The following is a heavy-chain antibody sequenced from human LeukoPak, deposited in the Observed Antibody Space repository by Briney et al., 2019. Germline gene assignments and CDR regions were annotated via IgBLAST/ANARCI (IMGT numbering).Heavy chain of an antibody. J-gene: IGHJ4*02. CDR2: IKQDGGEK. V-gene: IGHV3-7*03. Sequence: PGGSLRLSCAVSGFTFSSYWMNWVRQAPGKGLEWVASIKQDGGEKSYVDSVKGRFTISRDNAKNSLYLQMNSLRAEDTALYYCARGHGYYDSSGESDWGQGTLVTVSS. CDR1: GFTFSSYW. D-gene: IGHD3-22*01. CDR3: ARGHGYYDSSGESD.